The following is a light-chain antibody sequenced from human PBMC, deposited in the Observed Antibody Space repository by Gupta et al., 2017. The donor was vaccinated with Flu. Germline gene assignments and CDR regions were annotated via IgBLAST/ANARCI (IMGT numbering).Light chain of an antibody. J-gene: IGKJ1*01. V-gene: IGKV4-1*01. Sequence: SLGERATINCKSSQSVLYSSNNKNYLAWYQQKPGQPPKLLIYWASTREPGVPDRFSGSGSGTDFTLTISSLQAEDVAVYYCQQYSTTLWTFGQGTKVEIK. CDR1: QSVLYSSNNKNY. CDR2: WAS. CDR3: QQYSTTLWT.